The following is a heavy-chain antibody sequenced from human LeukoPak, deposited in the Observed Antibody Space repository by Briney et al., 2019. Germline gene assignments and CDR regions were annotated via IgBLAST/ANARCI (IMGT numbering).Heavy chain of an antibody. J-gene: IGHJ6*03. CDR2: IYPGDSET. CDR3: AKYGEGIKYSGGWYWNGGHYQYYYMDV. D-gene: IGHD6-19*01. CDR1: GYTFSNYW. V-gene: IGHV5-51*01. Sequence: PGESLKISCKGSGYTFSNYWIAWVRQMPGKGLEWMGIIYPGDSETRYSPSFQGQVTISADKSISTAYLQWSSLKASDTAMYFCAKYGEGIKYSGGWYWNGGHYQYYYMDVWGKETTVTVSS.